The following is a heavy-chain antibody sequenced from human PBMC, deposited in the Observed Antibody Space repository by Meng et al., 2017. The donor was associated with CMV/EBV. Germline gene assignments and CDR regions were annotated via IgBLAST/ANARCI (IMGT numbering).Heavy chain of an antibody. CDR1: YSFTSYW. CDR3: ARQGEGIVVVPAAIWFDP. J-gene: IGHJ5*02. V-gene: IGHV5-51*01. D-gene: IGHD2-2*01. CDR2: IYPGDSDT. Sequence: YSFTSYWIGWVRQMHGKVLEWMGIIYPGDSDTRYSPSFQGQVTISADKSISTAYLQWSSLKASDTAMYYCARQGEGIVVVPAAIWFDPWGQGTLVTVSS.